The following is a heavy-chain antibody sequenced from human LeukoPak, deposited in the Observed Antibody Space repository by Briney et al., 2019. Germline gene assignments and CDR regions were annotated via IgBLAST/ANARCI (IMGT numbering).Heavy chain of an antibody. Sequence: PSETLSLTCTASGGSISSSSYYWGWIRQPPGKGLEWIGRTYTSGSTNYNPSLKSRVTMSVDTSKNQFSLKLSSVTAADTAVYYCARGDGGYSYGRPFDYWGQGTLVTVSS. D-gene: IGHD5-18*01. CDR2: TYTSGST. CDR1: GGSISSSSYY. V-gene: IGHV4-39*07. J-gene: IGHJ4*02. CDR3: ARGDGGYSYGRPFDY.